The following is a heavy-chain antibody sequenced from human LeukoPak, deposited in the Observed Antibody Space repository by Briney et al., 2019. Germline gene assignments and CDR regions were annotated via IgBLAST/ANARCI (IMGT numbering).Heavy chain of an antibody. V-gene: IGHV3-23*01. CDR2: ISGSGGST. D-gene: IGHD6-13*01. CDR3: AKVYSSSWYFGSNKQFDY. CDR1: GFTFSSYS. J-gene: IGHJ4*02. Sequence: GGSLRLSCAASGFTFSSYSMNWVRQAPGKGLEWVSAISGSGGSTYYADSVKGRFTISRDNSKNTLYLQMNSLRAEDTAVYYCAKVYSSSWYFGSNKQFDYWGQGTLVTVSS.